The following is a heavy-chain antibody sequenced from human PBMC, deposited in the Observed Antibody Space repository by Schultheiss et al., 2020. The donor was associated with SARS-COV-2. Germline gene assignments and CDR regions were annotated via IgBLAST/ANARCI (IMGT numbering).Heavy chain of an antibody. J-gene: IGHJ6*02. V-gene: IGHV3-30*04. CDR1: GFTFSSYA. D-gene: IGHD5-24*01. CDR2: ISYDGSNK. CDR3: ARVDVEMATIGYGMDV. Sequence: GGSLRLSCAASGFTFSSYAMSWVRQAPGKGLEWVAVISYDGSNKYYADSVKGRFTISRDNSKNTLYLQMNSLRAEDTAVYYCARVDVEMATIGYGMDVCGQGTTVTVSS.